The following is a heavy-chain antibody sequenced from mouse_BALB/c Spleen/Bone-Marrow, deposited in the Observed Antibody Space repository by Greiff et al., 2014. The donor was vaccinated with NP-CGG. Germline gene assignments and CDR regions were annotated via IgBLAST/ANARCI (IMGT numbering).Heavy chain of an antibody. D-gene: IGHD2-4*01. CDR2: ISGGGSYT. J-gene: IGHJ3*01. CDR3: ARHAYYDQTEVSFVY. CDR1: GFTFSNYG. V-gene: IGHV5-9-2*01. Sequence: EVHLVESGGGLVKSGGSLKLSCAASGFTFSNYGMSWVRQTPEKRLEWVATISGGGSYTFYSDSVKGRCTISRDNAKNNLYVQLSSLRSEDTAVYYCARHAYYDQTEVSFVYWGQGTLVTVSA.